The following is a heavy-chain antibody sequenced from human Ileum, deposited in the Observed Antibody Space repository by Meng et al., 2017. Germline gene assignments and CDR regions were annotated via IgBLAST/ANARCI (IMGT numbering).Heavy chain of an antibody. V-gene: IGHV3-74*01. D-gene: IGHD5-18*01. CDR2: ISLDRTTT. CDR3: ARGGADTAVGPHY. J-gene: IGHJ4*02. CDR1: GFTFSDYW. Sequence: GESLKLSCVASGFTFSDYWMHWVRQAPGKGLEWISRISLDRTTTTYADSVRGRFTISRDNAVNTVYLQMNSLRVEDTAVYYCARGGADTAVGPHYWGQGTLVTVSS.